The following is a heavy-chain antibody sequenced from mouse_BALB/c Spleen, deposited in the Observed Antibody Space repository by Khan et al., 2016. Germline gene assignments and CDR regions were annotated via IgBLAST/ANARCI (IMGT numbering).Heavy chain of an antibody. Sequence: VQLQQSGAELVKPGASVKLSCTASGFYIKDTYMHWVKQRPEQGLQWIGRIVPANGSTKYDPKFQGKATITADTSSNTAYLQLSSLTSEDTAVYYAATSSEDYDVGFAYWGQGTLVTVSA. D-gene: IGHD2-4*01. J-gene: IGHJ3*01. CDR1: GFYIKDTY. CDR3: ATSSEDYDVGFAY. CDR2: IVPANGST. V-gene: IGHV14-3*02.